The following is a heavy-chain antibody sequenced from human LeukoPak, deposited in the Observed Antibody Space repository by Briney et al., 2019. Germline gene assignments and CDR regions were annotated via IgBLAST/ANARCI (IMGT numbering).Heavy chain of an antibody. Sequence: PSETLSLTCTASGCSISSYYWSWVRQPPGKGLEWIGYISYSGSTNYNPSLKSRVTISVDRSKNQFSLKLRSVTAADTAVYYCARGLGAGFGELVPANWFDPWGQGTLVTVSS. CDR3: ARGLGAGFGELVPANWFDP. CDR1: GCSISSYY. J-gene: IGHJ5*02. D-gene: IGHD3-10*01. CDR2: ISYSGST. V-gene: IGHV4-59*01.